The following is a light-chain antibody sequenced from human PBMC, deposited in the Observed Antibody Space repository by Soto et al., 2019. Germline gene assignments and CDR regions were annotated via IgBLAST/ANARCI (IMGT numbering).Light chain of an antibody. V-gene: IGKV3-15*01. J-gene: IGKJ2*01. CDR1: QSISTE. CDR3: QQGHNWPLT. Sequence: EIVMTQSPATLSVSPGERATLSCRASQSISTELAWYQQKPGQPPRLLIYSASTRATGVPARFTGSGSGSEFTLTISGLQSVYFAVYYCQQGHNWPLTFGQGTRLEI. CDR2: SAS.